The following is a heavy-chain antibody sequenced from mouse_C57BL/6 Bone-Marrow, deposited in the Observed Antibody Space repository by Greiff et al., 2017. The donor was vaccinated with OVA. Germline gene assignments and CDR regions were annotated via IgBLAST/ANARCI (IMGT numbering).Heavy chain of an antibody. V-gene: IGHV5-6*02. CDR2: ISSGGSYT. D-gene: IGHD4-1*01. CDR3: ARRDNWNFDY. J-gene: IGHJ2*01. Sequence: EVKLMASGGDLVKPGGSLKLSCAASGFTFSSYGMSWVRQTPEQRLEWVATISSGGSYTYYPDSVKGRFTISRDNAKNTLYLQMSSLKSEDTAMYYCARRDNWNFDYWGQGTTLTVSS. CDR1: GFTFSSYG.